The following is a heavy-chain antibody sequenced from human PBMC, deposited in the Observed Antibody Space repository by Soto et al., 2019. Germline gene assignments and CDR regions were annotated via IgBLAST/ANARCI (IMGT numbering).Heavy chain of an antibody. V-gene: IGHV4-59*01. CDR1: VGKISDFC. J-gene: IGHJ6*02. Sequence: SVGKISDFCGRCISKKTGKGVEWIGYIYYSGSTIYNPSLKSRVTISVDTSKNQFSLNLSSVTAADTAVYYCARGKGMEENYYYYGMDIWGQGSTVTVSS. CDR2: IYYSGST. D-gene: IGHD1-1*01. CDR3: ARGKGMEENYYYYGMDI.